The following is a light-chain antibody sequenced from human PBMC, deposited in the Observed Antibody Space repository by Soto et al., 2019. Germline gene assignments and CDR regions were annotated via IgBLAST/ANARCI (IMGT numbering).Light chain of an antibody. CDR1: QRITTY. Sequence: IQMTQSPSSLSASVGDWVTITCRASQRITTYLNWYQQKPGNAPKLLITTSGTLQRGVPSRFSGSGSGTDFTLSITGLQREDFATYFCQQTYSTPYTFGQGTKLEVK. CDR2: TSG. J-gene: IGKJ2*01. V-gene: IGKV1-39*01. CDR3: QQTYSTPYT.